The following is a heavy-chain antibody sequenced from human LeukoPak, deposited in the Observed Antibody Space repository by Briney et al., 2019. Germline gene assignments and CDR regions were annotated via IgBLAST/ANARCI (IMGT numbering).Heavy chain of an antibody. D-gene: IGHD1-14*01. CDR1: GGSISSGSYY. CDR3: ARFSRYEYYFDY. Sequence: ASQTLSLTCTVSGGSISSGSYYWSWIRQPAGKGLEWIGRIYTSGSTNYNPSLKSRVTISVDASKNQFSLKLSSVTAADTAVYYCARFSRYEYYFDYWGQGTLVTVSS. V-gene: IGHV4-61*02. CDR2: IYTSGST. J-gene: IGHJ4*02.